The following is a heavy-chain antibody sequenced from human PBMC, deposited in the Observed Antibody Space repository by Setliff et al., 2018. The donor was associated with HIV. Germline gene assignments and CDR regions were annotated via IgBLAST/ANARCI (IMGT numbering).Heavy chain of an antibody. CDR1: GLTFNDYW. CDR3: AKDRPRYLYSHSGGPVAYYMDV. D-gene: IGHD3-10*01. CDR2: INTDGTFT. V-gene: IGHV3-74*03. Sequence: GESLKISCVASGLTFNDYWMHWVRQVPGRGLEWLSHINTDGTFTTYADSVEGRFTISRDNAKNTLYLQMTTLTTEDTAVYYCAKDRPRYLYSHSGGPVAYYMDVWGNGTTVTVSS. J-gene: IGHJ6*03.